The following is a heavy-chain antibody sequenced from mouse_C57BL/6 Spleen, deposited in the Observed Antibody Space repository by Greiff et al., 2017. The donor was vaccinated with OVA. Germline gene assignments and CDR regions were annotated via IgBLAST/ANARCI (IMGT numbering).Heavy chain of an antibody. V-gene: IGHV7-3*01. CDR3: ARYNGGYAMDY. CDR2: IRNKANGYTT. CDR1: GFTFTDYY. Sequence: EVQGVESGGGLVQPGGSLSLSCAASGFTFTDYYMSWVRQPPGKALEWLGFIRNKANGYTTEYSASVKGRFTISRDNSQSILYLQMNALRAEDSATYYCARYNGGYAMDYWGQGTSVTVSS. J-gene: IGHJ4*01.